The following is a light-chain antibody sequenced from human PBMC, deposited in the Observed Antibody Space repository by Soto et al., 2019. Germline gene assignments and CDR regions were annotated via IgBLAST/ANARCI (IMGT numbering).Light chain of an antibody. CDR1: QSVSSSY. CDR2: GAS. CDR3: QQYGYSLFT. J-gene: IGKJ3*01. V-gene: IGKV3-20*01. Sequence: EIVLTRSPGTLSLSPGERATLSCRASQSVSSSYLTWYQQKPGQAPRLLIYGASGRATGIPDRFSGSGSGTDFTLTISSLEPEDFAVYYCQQYGYSLFTFGPGTKVDIK.